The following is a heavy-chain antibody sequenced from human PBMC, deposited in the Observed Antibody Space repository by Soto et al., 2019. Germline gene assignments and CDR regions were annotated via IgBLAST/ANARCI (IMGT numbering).Heavy chain of an antibody. J-gene: IGHJ6*02. D-gene: IGHD2-15*01. Sequence: GGSLRLSCAASGFTFSSYAMHWVRQAPGKGLEWVAVISYDGSNKYYADSVKGRFTISRDNSKNTLYLQMSSLRAEDTAVYYCVKGLYCSGGSCYWYYYYYGMDVWGQGTTVTVSS. CDR3: VKGLYCSGGSCYWYYYYYGMDV. CDR1: GFTFSSYA. V-gene: IGHV3-30*14. CDR2: ISYDGSNK.